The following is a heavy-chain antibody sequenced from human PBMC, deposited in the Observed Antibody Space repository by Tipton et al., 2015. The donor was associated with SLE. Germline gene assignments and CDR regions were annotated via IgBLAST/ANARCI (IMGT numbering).Heavy chain of an antibody. J-gene: IGHJ2*01. Sequence: SLRLSCAASGFTFDDYAMHWVRQAPGKGLEWVSSISSSSSYIYYADSVKGRFTISRDNAKNSLYLQMNSLRAEDTAVYYCARSLVDWYFDLWGRGTLVTVSS. V-gene: IGHV3-21*01. CDR1: GFTFDDYA. CDR2: ISSSSSYI. CDR3: ARSLVDWYFDL. D-gene: IGHD2-15*01.